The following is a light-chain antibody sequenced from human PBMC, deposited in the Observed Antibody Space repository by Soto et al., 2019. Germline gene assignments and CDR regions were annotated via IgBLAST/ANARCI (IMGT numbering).Light chain of an antibody. V-gene: IGKV3-20*01. Sequence: PGERATISCRASQPIGNNYLAWYQQKPGQAPRLLIYDASRRATGIPDRFTGSGSGADFALTISRLEPEDFAVYYCQQCAYSPRTFGQGTKVEVK. CDR3: QQCAYSPRT. J-gene: IGKJ1*01. CDR1: QPIGNNY. CDR2: DAS.